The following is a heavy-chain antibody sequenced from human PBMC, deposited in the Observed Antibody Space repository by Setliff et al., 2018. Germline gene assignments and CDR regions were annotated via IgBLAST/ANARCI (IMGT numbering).Heavy chain of an antibody. CDR1: GFTFNTYL. D-gene: IGHD6-19*01. J-gene: IGHJ4*02. Sequence: PGGSLRLSCAASGFTFNTYLMNWVRQAPGKGLEWVSHIRDTGTTVHYADSVKGRFTISRDNAKNSLYLQMNSLRAEDTAVYYCARNTVAGTRFDYWGQGTLVTVSS. CDR2: IRDTGTTV. CDR3: ARNTVAGTRFDY. V-gene: IGHV3-48*04.